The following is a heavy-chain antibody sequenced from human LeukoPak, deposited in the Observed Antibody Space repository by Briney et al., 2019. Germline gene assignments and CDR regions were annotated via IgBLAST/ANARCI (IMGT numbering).Heavy chain of an antibody. D-gene: IGHD3-3*01. CDR3: AKARDDFWSYYYMDV. CDR1: GFTFSSYG. V-gene: IGHV3-30*02. J-gene: IGHJ6*03. Sequence: PGGSLRLSCAPSGFTFSSYGMHWVRQAPGKGLEWVAFIRYDGSNKYYADSVKGRFTISRDNSKNTLYLQMNSLRAEDTAVYYCAKARDDFWSYYYMDVWGKGTTVTVSS. CDR2: IRYDGSNK.